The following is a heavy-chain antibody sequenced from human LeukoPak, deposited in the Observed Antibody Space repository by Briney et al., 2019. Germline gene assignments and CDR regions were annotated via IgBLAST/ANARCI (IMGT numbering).Heavy chain of an antibody. D-gene: IGHD2-2*01. J-gene: IGHJ6*03. CDR2: ISAYNGNT. V-gene: IGHV1-18*01. CDR1: GYTFTSYG. CDR3: ARRTYQLLGTTSYYYYYMDV. Sequence: RGSVKVSCKASGYTFTSYGISWVRQAPGQGLEWMGWISAYNGNTNYAQKLQGRVTMTTDTSTSTAYMELRSLRSDDTAVYYCARRTYQLLGTTSYYYYYMDVWGKGTTVTVSS.